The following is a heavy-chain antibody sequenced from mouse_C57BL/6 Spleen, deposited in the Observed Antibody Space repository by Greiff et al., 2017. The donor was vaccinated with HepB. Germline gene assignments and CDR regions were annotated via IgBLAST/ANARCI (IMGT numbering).Heavy chain of an antibody. V-gene: IGHV1-72*01. D-gene: IGHD1-1*01. CDR2: IDPNSGGT. J-gene: IGHJ4*01. Sequence: QVQLQQPGAELVKPGASVKLSCKASGYTFTSYWMHWVKQRPGRGLEWIGRIDPNSGGTKYNEKFKSKATLTVDIPSSTAYMQLSSLTSEDSAVYYCARPRAVVADYYAMDYWGQGTSVTVSS. CDR3: ARPRAVVADYYAMDY. CDR1: GYTFTSYW.